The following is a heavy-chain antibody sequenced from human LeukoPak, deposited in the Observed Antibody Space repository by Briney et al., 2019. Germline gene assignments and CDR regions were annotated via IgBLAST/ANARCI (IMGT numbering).Heavy chain of an antibody. J-gene: IGHJ6*02. CDR1: GFTFSSYA. CDR3: AKDTQYTYYDILTGYYGMDV. CDR2: ISGSGGST. Sequence: PGGSLRLSCAASGFTFSSYAMSWVRQAPGKGLERVSAISGSGGSTYYADSVKGRFTISRDNSKNTLYLQMNSLRAEDTAVYYCAKDTQYTYYDILTGYYGMDVWGQGTTVTVSS. D-gene: IGHD3-9*01. V-gene: IGHV3-23*01.